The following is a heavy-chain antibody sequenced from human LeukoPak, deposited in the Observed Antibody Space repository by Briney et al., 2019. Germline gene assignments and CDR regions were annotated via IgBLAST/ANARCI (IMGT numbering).Heavy chain of an antibody. Sequence: SKTLSLTCTVSGGSISSYYWSWIRQPPGKGLEWIGYIYYSGSTNYNPSLKSRVTISVDTSKNQFSLKLSSVTAADTAVYYCARVRRADYGGNSMAGILDYWGQGTLVTVSS. CDR1: GGSISSYY. J-gene: IGHJ4*02. D-gene: IGHD4-23*01. V-gene: IGHV4-59*01. CDR2: IYYSGST. CDR3: ARVRRADYGGNSMAGILDY.